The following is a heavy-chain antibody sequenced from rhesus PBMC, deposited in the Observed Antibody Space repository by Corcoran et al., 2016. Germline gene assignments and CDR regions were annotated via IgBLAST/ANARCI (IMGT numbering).Heavy chain of an antibody. Sequence: QVTLKESGPALVKPTQTLTLTCTFSGFSLTTSGMGVGWIRQPPGKALEWLALIYWDDDKRYSTALKSRLTIAQDTSKNQFFLTMTNMDPVDTATYYCARGYSGYFFDYWGQGVLVTVSS. J-gene: IGHJ4*01. D-gene: IGHD1-44*01. CDR1: GFSLTTSGMG. CDR3: ARGYSGYFFDY. V-gene: IGHV2-174*01. CDR2: IYWDDDK.